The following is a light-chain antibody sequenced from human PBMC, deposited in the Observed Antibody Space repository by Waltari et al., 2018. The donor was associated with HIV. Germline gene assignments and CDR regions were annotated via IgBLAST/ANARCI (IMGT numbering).Light chain of an antibody. Sequence: QSALTQPPSASGSPGQSVTISCTGTSSDVGGYNYVSWYQLHPGKAPKLMIYEVSTRPSGVPDRFSGSTSGNTASLTVSGLQSEDEADYFCASYAGSTNVFGTGTKVTVL. V-gene: IGLV2-8*01. CDR2: EVS. J-gene: IGLJ1*01. CDR3: ASYAGSTNV. CDR1: SSDVGGYNY.